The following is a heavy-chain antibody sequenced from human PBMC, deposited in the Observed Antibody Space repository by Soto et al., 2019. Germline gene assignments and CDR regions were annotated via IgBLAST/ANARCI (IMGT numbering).Heavy chain of an antibody. V-gene: IGHV4-39*01. Sequence: PSETLSLTCTVSGGSLSSSSYYWGRIRQPPRKGLEGIGRIYYSGSTYYTPSLKSRVTISVDTSKNRFSLKLSSVPAADTAVYSCASRNHVLRYFDWPVDPIDYWGQGTLVTVSS. CDR3: ASRNHVLRYFDWPVDPIDY. D-gene: IGHD3-9*01. CDR1: GGSLSSSSYY. J-gene: IGHJ4*02. CDR2: IYYSGST.